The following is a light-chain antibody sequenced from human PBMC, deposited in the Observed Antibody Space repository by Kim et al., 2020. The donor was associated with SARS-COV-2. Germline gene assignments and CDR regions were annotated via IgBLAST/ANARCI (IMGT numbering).Light chain of an antibody. CDR1: SSDVGGYNY. CDR3: GSFTSSSTWV. V-gene: IGLV2-14*03. CDR2: DVS. J-gene: IGLJ3*02. Sequence: GQSITISCTGTSSDVGGYNYVSWYQQHPGKAPKLMIYDVSQRPSGVSDRFSGSKSGNTASLTISGLQAEDEAGYYCGSFTSSSTWVFGGGTKLTVL.